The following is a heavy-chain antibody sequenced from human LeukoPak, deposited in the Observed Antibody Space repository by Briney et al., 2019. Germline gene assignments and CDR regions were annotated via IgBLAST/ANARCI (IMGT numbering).Heavy chain of an antibody. Sequence: PSETLSLTCTVSGGSISGYSWSWIRQPAGKGLEWIGRIYTSGSTNYNPSLRSGVTISVDTSRNQFFLNLSSVTAADTAVYYCARGGSRRVYLQPNWFDPWGQGTLVTVSS. CDR3: ARGGSRRVYLQPNWFDP. V-gene: IGHV4-4*07. CDR2: IYTSGST. D-gene: IGHD6-13*01. CDR1: GGSISGYS. J-gene: IGHJ5*02.